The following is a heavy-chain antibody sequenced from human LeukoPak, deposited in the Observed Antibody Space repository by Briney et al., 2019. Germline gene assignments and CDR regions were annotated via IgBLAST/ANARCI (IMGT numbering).Heavy chain of an antibody. J-gene: IGHJ5*02. CDR3: ARSSGPPARPGYNWFDP. V-gene: IGHV4-4*07. Sequence: PSETLSLTCTVSGGSISSYYWSWIRQPAGKGLEWIGRIYTSGSTNYNPSLKSRVTMSVDTSKNQFSLKLSSVTAADTAVYYCARSSGPPARPGYNWFDPWGQGTLVTVFS. CDR1: GGSISSYY. CDR2: IYTSGST. D-gene: IGHD6-6*01.